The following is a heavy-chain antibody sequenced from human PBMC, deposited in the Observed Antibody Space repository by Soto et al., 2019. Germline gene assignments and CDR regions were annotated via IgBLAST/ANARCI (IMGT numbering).Heavy chain of an antibody. D-gene: IGHD3-22*01. CDR1: GGSFSGYY. CDR2: INHSGST. CDR3: ARSYYYDSSGRFDY. J-gene: IGHJ4*02. V-gene: IGHV4-34*01. Sequence: SETLSLTCAVYGGSFSGYYWSWIRQPPGKGLEWIGEINHSGSTNYNPSLKSRVTISVDTSKNQFSLKLSSVTAADTAVYYCARSYYYDSSGRFDYWGQGTLVTVSS.